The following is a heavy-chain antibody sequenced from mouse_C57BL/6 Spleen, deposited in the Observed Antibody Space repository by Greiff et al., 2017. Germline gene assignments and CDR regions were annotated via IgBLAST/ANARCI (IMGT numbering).Heavy chain of an antibody. CDR2: IDPETGGT. V-gene: IGHV1-15*01. CDR3: TRGNWFAY. J-gene: IGHJ3*01. CDR1: GYTFTDYE. Sequence: QVQLQQSGAELVRPGASVTLSCKASGYTFTDYEMHWVKQTPVHGLEWIGAIDPETGGTAYNQKFKGKAILTADKSSSTAYLELRSLTSEDSAVYYCTRGNWFAYWGQGTLVTVSA.